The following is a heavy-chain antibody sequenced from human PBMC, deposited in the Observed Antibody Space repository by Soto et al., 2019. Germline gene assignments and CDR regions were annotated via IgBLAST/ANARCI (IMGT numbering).Heavy chain of an antibody. D-gene: IGHD6-19*01. V-gene: IGHV3-30-3*01. J-gene: IGHJ6*02. CDR1: GITISNYF. CDR2: ISYDGSNK. CDR3: VAGEQYYGMGV. Sequence: GSLRLSCAASGITISNYFMYWVRQAPGKGLEWVAAISYDGSNKHYSDSVKGRFTISRDNSKNTLFLQMNSLRDEDTAVYYCVAGEQYYGMGVWGQGTTVTVSS.